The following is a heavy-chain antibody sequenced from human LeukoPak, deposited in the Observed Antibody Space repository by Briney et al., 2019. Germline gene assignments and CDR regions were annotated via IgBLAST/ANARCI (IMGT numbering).Heavy chain of an antibody. CDR3: ARVTWDYSLDAFDI. CDR1: GGSISSGGYY. D-gene: IGHD2-15*01. CDR2: IYYSGST. V-gene: IGHV4-31*03. Sequence: PSQTLSLTCTVSGGSISSGGYYWSWIRQHPGKGLEWIGYIYYSGSTYYNPSLKSRVTISVDTSKNQFSLKLSSVTAADTAVYYCARVTWDYSLDAFDIWGQGTTVTVSS. J-gene: IGHJ3*02.